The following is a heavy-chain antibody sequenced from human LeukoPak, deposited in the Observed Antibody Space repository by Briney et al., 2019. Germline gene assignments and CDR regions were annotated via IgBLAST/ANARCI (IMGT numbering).Heavy chain of an antibody. J-gene: IGHJ4*02. CDR1: GFTFSDYY. CDR3: ARRAKTERGHSYALDS. D-gene: IGHD5-18*01. CDR2: IKQDGREK. Sequence: GGSLRLSCAASGFTFSDYYMSWVRQAPGKGLEGVANIKQDGREKFYVVSVKGRFTISRDNAKASFYLQMKSLRADDAAVYYCARRAKTERGHSYALDSWGQGTLVTVSS. V-gene: IGHV3-7*01.